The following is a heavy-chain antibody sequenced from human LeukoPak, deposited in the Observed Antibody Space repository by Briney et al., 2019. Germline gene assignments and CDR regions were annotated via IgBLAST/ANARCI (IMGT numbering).Heavy chain of an antibody. D-gene: IGHD1-26*01. V-gene: IGHV3-7*01. J-gene: IGHJ4*02. CDR1: GFIFSRYW. CDR2: IKQDGSEK. Sequence: GGSLRLSCAASGFIFSRYWMSWVRQAPGKGLEWVANIKQDGSEKLYVDSVKGRFTISRDNAKNSVYLQMNSLRAEDTAVYYCARDPWGATELYFDYWGQGTLVTVSS. CDR3: ARDPWGATELYFDY.